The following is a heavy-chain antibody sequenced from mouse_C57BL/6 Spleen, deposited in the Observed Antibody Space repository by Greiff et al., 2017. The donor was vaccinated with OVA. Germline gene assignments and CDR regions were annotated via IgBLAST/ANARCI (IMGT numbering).Heavy chain of an antibody. Sequence: EVQGVESGGGLVKPGGSLKLSCAASGFTFSSYAMSWVRQTPEKRLEWVATISDGGSYTYYPDNVKGRFTISRDNAKNNLYLQMSHLKSEDTAMYYCARERVYGSTYYFDYWGQGTTLTVSS. CDR2: ISDGGSYT. J-gene: IGHJ2*01. CDR1: GFTFSSYA. D-gene: IGHD1-1*01. V-gene: IGHV5-4*01. CDR3: ARERVYGSTYYFDY.